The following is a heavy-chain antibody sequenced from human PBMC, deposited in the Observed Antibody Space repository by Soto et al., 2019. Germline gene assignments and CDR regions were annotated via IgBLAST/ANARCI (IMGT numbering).Heavy chain of an antibody. CDR1: GGTFSSYA. V-gene: IGHV1-69*13. CDR3: ARDLVAASLHSAFDI. J-gene: IGHJ3*02. CDR2: IIPIFGTA. D-gene: IGHD2-2*01. Sequence: SVKVSCKASGGTFSSYAISWVRQAPGQGLEWMGGIIPIFGTANYAQKFQGTVTITADESTSTAYMELSSLRSEDTAVYYCARDLVAASLHSAFDIWGQGTMVTVSS.